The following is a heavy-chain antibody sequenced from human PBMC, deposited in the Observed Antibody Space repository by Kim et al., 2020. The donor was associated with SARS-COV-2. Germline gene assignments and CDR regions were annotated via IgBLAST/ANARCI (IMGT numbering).Heavy chain of an antibody. CDR2: IWYGGSNK. CDR3: AREDSTMVRGVMDY. V-gene: IGHV3-33*01. D-gene: IGHD3-10*01. Sequence: GGSLRLSCAASGFTFSSYGMHWVRQAPGKGLEWVAVIWYGGSNKYYADSVKGRFTISRDNSKNTLYLQMNSLRAEDTAVYYCAREDSTMVRGVMDYWGQ. CDR1: GFTFSSYG. J-gene: IGHJ4*02.